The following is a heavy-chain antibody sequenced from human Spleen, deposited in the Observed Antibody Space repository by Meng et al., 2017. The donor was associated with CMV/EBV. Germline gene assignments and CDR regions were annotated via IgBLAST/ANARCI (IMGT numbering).Heavy chain of an antibody. CDR3: AREFDAYCSLTTCYREYAFDM. V-gene: IGHV1-2*02. Sequence: ASVKVSCKASGYIFINYHVHWVRQAPGQGLEWVGWINPNSGGTNSVQRFQGRVTMTRDTSINTAYLDLTGLTSDDTAVYFCAREFDAYCSLTTCYREYAFDMWGQGTMVTVSS. D-gene: IGHD2-2*01. CDR1: GYIFINYH. J-gene: IGHJ3*02. CDR2: INPNSGGT.